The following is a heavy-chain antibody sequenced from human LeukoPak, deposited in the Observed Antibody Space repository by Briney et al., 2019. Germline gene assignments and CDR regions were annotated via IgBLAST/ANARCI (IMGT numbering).Heavy chain of an antibody. V-gene: IGHV1-2*02. Sequence: GASVKVSCNASGYTFTGYYMHWVRQAPGQGLEWMGWINPNSGGTNYAQKFQGRVTMTRDTSISTAYMELSRLRSDDTAVYYCARDKSGRQQLVYYYYYGMDVWGQGTTVTVSS. CDR1: GYTFTGYY. D-gene: IGHD6-13*01. CDR2: INPNSGGT. CDR3: ARDKSGRQQLVYYYYYGMDV. J-gene: IGHJ6*02.